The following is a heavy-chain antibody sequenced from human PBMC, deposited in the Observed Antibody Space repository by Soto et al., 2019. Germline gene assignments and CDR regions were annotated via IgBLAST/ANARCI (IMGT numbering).Heavy chain of an antibody. CDR2: ISGSGGTT. D-gene: IGHD1-7*01. CDR3: ARDARETTSPYYGPDL. J-gene: IGHJ6*01. V-gene: IGHV3-23*01. Sequence: VGSLRLSCAASGFTFSSYAMTWVRQAPGKRLEWVSGISGSGGTTSYTDSVKGRFTISRDNSKKTLFLEMKSLGVEDTAVYFCARDARETTSPYYGPDLWGLATTVTV. CDR1: GFTFSSYA.